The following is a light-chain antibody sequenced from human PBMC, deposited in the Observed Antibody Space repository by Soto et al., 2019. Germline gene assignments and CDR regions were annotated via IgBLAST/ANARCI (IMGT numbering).Light chain of an antibody. Sequence: EIVMTQSPATLSVSPGERATLSCRASQSVSNNLAWYQQKPGQAPRLLIYGASTRATGIPARFSGSGSGTEFTLPISSLQSEDFAVYYCQQYNNWSPFTFGPGTKVDIK. CDR3: QQYNNWSPFT. J-gene: IGKJ3*01. CDR1: QSVSNN. CDR2: GAS. V-gene: IGKV3-15*01.